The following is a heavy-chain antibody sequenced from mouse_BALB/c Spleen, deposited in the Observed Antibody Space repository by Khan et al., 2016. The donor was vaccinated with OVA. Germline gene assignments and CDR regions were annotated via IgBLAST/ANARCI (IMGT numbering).Heavy chain of an antibody. J-gene: IGHJ4*01. Sequence: EVQLQESGPGLVKPSQSLSLTCTVTGYSITSNYAWNWIRPFPGNKLEWMGYISYSGSTNDNPSLKSRISITRDTSKNQFFLQVKSVTTEDTATYYCARGNYYGYAMDYWGQGTSITVSS. CDR2: ISYSGST. V-gene: IGHV3-2*02. CDR3: ARGNYYGYAMDY. D-gene: IGHD1-1*01. CDR1: GYSITSNYA.